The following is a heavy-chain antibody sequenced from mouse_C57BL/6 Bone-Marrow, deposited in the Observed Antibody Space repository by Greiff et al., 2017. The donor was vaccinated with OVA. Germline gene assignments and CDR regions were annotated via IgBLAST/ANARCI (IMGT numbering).Heavy chain of an antibody. CDR1: GYTFTDYE. Sequence: VKLMESGAELVRPGASVTLSCKASGYTFTDYEMHWVKQTPVHGLEWIGAIDPETGGTAYNQKFKGKAILTADKSSSTAYMELRSLTSEDSAVYYCTLLWLRRRCYYFDYWGQGTTLTVSS. V-gene: IGHV1-15*01. CDR3: TLLWLRRRCYYFDY. CDR2: IDPETGGT. J-gene: IGHJ2*01. D-gene: IGHD2-2*01.